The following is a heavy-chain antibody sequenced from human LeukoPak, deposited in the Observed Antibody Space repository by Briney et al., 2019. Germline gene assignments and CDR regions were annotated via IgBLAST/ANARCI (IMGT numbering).Heavy chain of an antibody. Sequence: SETLSLTCTVSGGSISSGGYYWSWIRQHPGKGLERIGYIYYSGSTYYNPSLKSRVTISVDTSKNQFSLKLSSVTAADTAVYYCARGGSSWYTDYWGQGTLVTVSS. CDR1: GGSISSGGYY. J-gene: IGHJ4*02. CDR2: IYYSGST. D-gene: IGHD6-13*01. V-gene: IGHV4-31*03. CDR3: ARGGSSWYTDY.